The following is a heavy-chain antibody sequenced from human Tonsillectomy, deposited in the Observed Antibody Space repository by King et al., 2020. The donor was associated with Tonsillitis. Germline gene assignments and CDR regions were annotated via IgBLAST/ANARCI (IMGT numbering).Heavy chain of an antibody. CDR3: ARAGSIEVPAADGY. J-gene: IGHJ4*02. V-gene: IGHV1-69*09. CDR1: GGTFSNYA. Sequence: VQLVESGAEVKKPGSSVKVSCKASGGTFSNYAISWVRQAPGQGLAWMGRIIPILGIANYAQKFQDRVTITADKSTSTAYMELSSLRSEDTAVYYCARAGSIEVPAADGYWGQGTLVTVSS. D-gene: IGHD2-2*01. CDR2: IIPILGIA.